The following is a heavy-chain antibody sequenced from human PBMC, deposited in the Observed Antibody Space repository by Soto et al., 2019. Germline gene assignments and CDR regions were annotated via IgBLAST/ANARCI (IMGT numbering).Heavy chain of an antibody. J-gene: IGHJ4*02. CDR1: GFTFDDYG. Sequence: SGGSLRLSCAASGFTFDDYGMSWVRQAPGKGLEWVSGINWNGGSTGYADSVKGRFTISRDNAKNSLYLQMNSLRAEDTALYYCASESLSDYWFDYWGQGTLVTVSS. CDR3: ASESLSDYWFDY. D-gene: IGHD4-17*01. CDR2: INWNGGST. V-gene: IGHV3-20*04.